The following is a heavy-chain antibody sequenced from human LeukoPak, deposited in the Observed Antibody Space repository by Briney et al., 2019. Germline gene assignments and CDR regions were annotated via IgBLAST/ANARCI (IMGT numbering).Heavy chain of an antibody. CDR3: ASEDITVAGRAFFDY. CDR2: IYSGGST. D-gene: IGHD6-19*01. CDR1: GFTVSSNY. J-gene: IGHJ4*02. Sequence: AGGSLRLSCAASGFTVSSNYMSWVRQAPGKGLERVSVIYSGGSTYYADSVKGRFTISRDNSKNTLYLQMNSLRAEDTAVYYCASEDITVAGRAFFDYWGQGTLVTVSS. V-gene: IGHV3-66*01.